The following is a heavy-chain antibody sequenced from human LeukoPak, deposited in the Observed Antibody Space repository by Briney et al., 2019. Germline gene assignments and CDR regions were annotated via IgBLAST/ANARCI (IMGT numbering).Heavy chain of an antibody. CDR1: GGSISSGGYY. Sequence: SETLSLTCTVSGGSISSGGYYWSWIRQHPEKGLEWIGYIYYSGSTYYNPSLKSRVTISVDTSKNQFSLKLSSVTAADTAVYYCARDMITFGGVIMHDAFDIWGQGTMVTVSS. CDR3: ARDMITFGGVIMHDAFDI. J-gene: IGHJ3*02. V-gene: IGHV4-31*03. D-gene: IGHD3-16*02. CDR2: IYYSGST.